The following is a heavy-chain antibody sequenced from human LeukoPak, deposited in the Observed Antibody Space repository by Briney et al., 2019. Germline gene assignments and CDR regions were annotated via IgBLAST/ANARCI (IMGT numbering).Heavy chain of an antibody. J-gene: IGHJ3*02. CDR2: ITAYNGDT. Sequence: ASVKVSCKASGYSFPSYGISWVRQAPGQGLEWIGWITAYNGDTNYAEKFQGRVTMATDTSTSTASMELRSLRSDDTAVYYCARDWQLPSGPDVFDIWGQGTVVTVSS. CDR1: GYSFPSYG. D-gene: IGHD1-1*01. V-gene: IGHV1-18*01. CDR3: ARDWQLPSGPDVFDI.